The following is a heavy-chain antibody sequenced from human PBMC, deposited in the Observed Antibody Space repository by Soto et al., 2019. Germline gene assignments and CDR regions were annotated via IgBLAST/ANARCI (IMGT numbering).Heavy chain of an antibody. CDR1: GFTFSSYA. J-gene: IGHJ5*02. CDR3: AKEVDGYGPNWFDP. D-gene: IGHD2-15*01. Sequence: EVQLLESGGDLVQPGGSLRLSCAASGFTFSSYAMSWVRQAPGKGLEWVSAISGSGGGTYYADSVKGRFTISRDNSRNTLYLQMTSLRAEDTALYFCAKEVDGYGPNWFDPWGQGTLVTVST. V-gene: IGHV3-23*01. CDR2: ISGSGGGT.